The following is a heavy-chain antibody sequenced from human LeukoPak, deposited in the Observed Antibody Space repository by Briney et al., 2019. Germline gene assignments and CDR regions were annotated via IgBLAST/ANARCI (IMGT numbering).Heavy chain of an antibody. CDR2: MNPNSGNT. J-gene: IGHJ6*02. Sequence: ASVKVSCKASGYTFTSYDINWVRQATGQGLEWMGWMNPNSGNTGYAQKFQGRVTMTRNTSISTAYMELSSLRSEDTAVYYRARGLFEDIVASPHYGMDVWGQGTTVTVSS. D-gene: IGHD5-12*01. CDR1: GYTFTSYD. V-gene: IGHV1-8*01. CDR3: ARGLFEDIVASPHYGMDV.